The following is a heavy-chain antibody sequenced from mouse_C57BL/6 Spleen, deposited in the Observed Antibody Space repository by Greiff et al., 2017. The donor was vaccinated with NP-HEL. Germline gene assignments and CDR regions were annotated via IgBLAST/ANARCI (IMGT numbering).Heavy chain of an antibody. D-gene: IGHD2-4*01. CDR1: GFTFSDYG. Sequence: DVMLVESGGGLVKPGGSLKLSCAASGFTFSDYGMHWVRQAPEKGLEWVAYISSGSSTIYYAGTVKGRFTISRDNAKNTLFLQMTSLRSEDTAMYYCARGLRPETWFAYWGQGTLVTVSA. J-gene: IGHJ3*01. CDR3: ARGLRPETWFAY. CDR2: ISSGSSTI. V-gene: IGHV5-17*01.